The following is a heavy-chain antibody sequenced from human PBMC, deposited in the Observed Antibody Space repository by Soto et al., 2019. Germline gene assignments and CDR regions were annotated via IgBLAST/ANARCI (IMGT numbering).Heavy chain of an antibody. CDR2: INPSGGRT. Sequence: ASVKVSCKASGNSFTTYYMHWVRQAPGQGLEWMGIINPSGGRTTYAQKSQGRVTMTRDTSTSTFHMELSSLTSEDTAVYYCAGLYHYDSSGYYDYWGQGTLVTVSS. V-gene: IGHV1-46*01. CDR1: GNSFTTYY. J-gene: IGHJ4*02. CDR3: AGLYHYDSSGYYDY. D-gene: IGHD3-22*01.